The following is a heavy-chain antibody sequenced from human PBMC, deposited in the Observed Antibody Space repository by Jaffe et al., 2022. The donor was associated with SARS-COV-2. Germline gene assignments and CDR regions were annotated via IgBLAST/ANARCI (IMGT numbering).Heavy chain of an antibody. CDR1: GFTFSTYA. Sequence: EVQLLESGGGLVQPGGSLRLSCTASGFTFSTYAMSWVRQAPGKGLEWVSGISGSGGSTYYADSVKGRFTMSRDNSKNTLYLQMESLRVEDTAVYYCAKDRHEGATPGDYFDYWGQGILVTVSS. CDR3: AKDRHEGATPGDYFDY. J-gene: IGHJ4*02. D-gene: IGHD1-26*01. CDR2: ISGSGGST. V-gene: IGHV3-23*01.